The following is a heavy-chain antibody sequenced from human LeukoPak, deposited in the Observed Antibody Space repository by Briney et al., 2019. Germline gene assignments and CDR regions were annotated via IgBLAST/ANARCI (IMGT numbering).Heavy chain of an antibody. CDR1: GFTFSSYG. Sequence: PGGSLRLSCAASGFTFSSYGMHWVRQAPGKGLEWVAVIWYDGSNKYYADSVKGRFTISRDNSKNTLYLQMNSLRAEDTAVYYCARDFGLNIAAETGFDYWGQGTLVTVSS. CDR2: IWYDGSNK. CDR3: ARDFGLNIAAETGFDY. J-gene: IGHJ4*02. V-gene: IGHV3-33*01. D-gene: IGHD6-13*01.